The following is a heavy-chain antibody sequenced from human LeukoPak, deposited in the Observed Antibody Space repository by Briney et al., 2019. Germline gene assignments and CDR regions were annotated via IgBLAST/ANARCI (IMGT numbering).Heavy chain of an antibody. D-gene: IGHD5-12*01. Sequence: ASVKVSCKASGYTFTSYGISWVRQAPGQGLEWMGWIIAYNGNTNYAQKLQGRVTMTTDTSTSTAYMELRSLRSDDTAVYYCARGVATTNLPQYYYYMDVWGKGTTVTVSS. CDR2: IIAYNGNT. CDR1: GYTFTSYG. CDR3: ARGVATTNLPQYYYYMDV. V-gene: IGHV1-18*01. J-gene: IGHJ6*03.